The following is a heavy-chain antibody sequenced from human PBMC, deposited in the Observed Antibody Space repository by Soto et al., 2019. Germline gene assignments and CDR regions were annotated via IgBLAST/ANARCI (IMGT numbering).Heavy chain of an antibody. Sequence: PSETLSLTCSVSGGSVSSGNYYWAWIRQPPGKRLEWIGYIYYSGSTSYNPSLKSRVTMSLDASRNQLSLNLNSVTAADTAVYYCPRDALGPWGQGTLVTVS. V-gene: IGHV4-61*01. CDR3: PRDALGP. CDR2: IYYSGST. CDR1: GGSVSSGNYY. J-gene: IGHJ5*02.